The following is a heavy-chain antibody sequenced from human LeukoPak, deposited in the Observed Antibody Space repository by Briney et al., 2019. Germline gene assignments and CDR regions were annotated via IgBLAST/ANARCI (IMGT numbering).Heavy chain of an antibody. Sequence: SETLSLTCTVSGASIRSGDYYWSWIRQPPGKGLEWIGYIYDSGSTYYNPSLKSRITISVDTSENRFSLKLSSVTATDTAVYYCARDCSGGSCYGAFDIWGQGTMVTVSS. J-gene: IGHJ3*02. D-gene: IGHD2-15*01. V-gene: IGHV4-30-4*01. CDR2: IYDSGST. CDR1: GASIRSGDYY. CDR3: ARDCSGGSCYGAFDI.